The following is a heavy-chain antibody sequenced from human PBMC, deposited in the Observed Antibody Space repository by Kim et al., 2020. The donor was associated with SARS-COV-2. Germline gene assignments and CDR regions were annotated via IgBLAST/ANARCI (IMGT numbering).Heavy chain of an antibody. V-gene: IGHV3-21*01. CDR2: ISSSSSYI. J-gene: IGHJ6*02. Sequence: GGSLRLSCAASGFTFSSYSMNWVRQAPGKGLEWVSSISSSSSYIYYADSVKGRFTISRDNAKNSLYLQMNSLRAEDTAVYYCARDAVVRGRYYYYGMDVWGQGTTVTVSS. D-gene: IGHD3-10*01. CDR3: ARDAVVRGRYYYYGMDV. CDR1: GFTFSSYS.